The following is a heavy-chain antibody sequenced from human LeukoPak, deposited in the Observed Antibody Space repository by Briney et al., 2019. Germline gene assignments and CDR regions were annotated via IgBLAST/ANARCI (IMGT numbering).Heavy chain of an antibody. V-gene: IGHV3-33*01. CDR3: ARDSCLSPSCFDC. CDR1: GFTFSHYG. Sequence: GGSLRLSCAASGFTFSHYGMHWVRQAPGKGLEWVAAIRSDGSETFYAESVKGRLTVSRDQSKNTLYLRIDSLRADDTALYYCARDSCLSPSCFDCWGQGTLVTVSS. CDR2: IRSDGSET. D-gene: IGHD3-3*02. J-gene: IGHJ5*01.